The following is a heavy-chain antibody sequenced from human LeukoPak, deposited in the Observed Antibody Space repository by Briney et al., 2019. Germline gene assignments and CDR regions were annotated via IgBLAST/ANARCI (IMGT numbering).Heavy chain of an antibody. CDR1: GSSISSGGYY. CDR3: ARALLQGYYDFWSGYVPNWFDP. Sequence: SETLSLTCTVSGSSISSGGYYWSWIRQHPGKGLEWIGYIYYSGSTYYNPSLKSRVTISVDTSKNQFSLKLSSVTAADTAVYYCARALLQGYYDFWSGYVPNWFDPWGQGTLVTVSS. V-gene: IGHV4-31*03. J-gene: IGHJ5*02. CDR2: IYYSGST. D-gene: IGHD3-3*01.